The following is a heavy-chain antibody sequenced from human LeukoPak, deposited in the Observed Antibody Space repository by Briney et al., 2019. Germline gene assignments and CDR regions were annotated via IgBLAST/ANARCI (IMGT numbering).Heavy chain of an antibody. J-gene: IGHJ6*03. D-gene: IGHD1-26*01. CDR1: GFTFSYFA. Sequence: GRSLRLSCAASGFTFSYFAMHWVRQAPGKGLEWVAVISYDGNNEDYADSVKGRFTISRDNSKNMLYLQMNSLRAEDTAVYYCARVGASWELLYKHSYMDVWGKGTTVTVSS. CDR3: ARVGASWELLYKHSYMDV. V-gene: IGHV3-30*04. CDR2: ISYDGNNE.